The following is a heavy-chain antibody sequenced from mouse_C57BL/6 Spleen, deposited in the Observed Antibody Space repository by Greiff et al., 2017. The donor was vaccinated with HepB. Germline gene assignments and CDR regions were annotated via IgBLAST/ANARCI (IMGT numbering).Heavy chain of an antibody. Sequence: QVQLQHSGAELAKPGASVKLSCKASGYTFTSYWMHWVKQRPGQGLEWIGYINPSSGYTKYNQKFKDKATLTADKSSSTAYMQLSSLTYEDSAVYYCARTTVVPNWYFDVWGTGTTVTVSS. CDR3: ARTTVVPNWYFDV. J-gene: IGHJ1*03. CDR1: GYTFTSYW. CDR2: INPSSGYT. D-gene: IGHD1-1*01. V-gene: IGHV1-7*01.